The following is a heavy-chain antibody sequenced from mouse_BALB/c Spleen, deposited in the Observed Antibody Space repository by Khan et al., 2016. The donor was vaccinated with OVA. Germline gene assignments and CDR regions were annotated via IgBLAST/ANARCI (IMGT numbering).Heavy chain of an antibody. J-gene: IGHJ3*01. CDR3: ARSTYRYALAY. Sequence: EVQLVESGPSLVKPSQTLSLTCSVTGDSITSGYWNWIRKFPGNKFEFMGYIIYTGSIYYNPSLKSRISITRHTSKNQYYLQLNSVTTEDTATYYCARSTYRYALAYWGQGTLVTVSA. V-gene: IGHV3-8*02. CDR2: IIYTGSI. CDR1: GDSITSGY. D-gene: IGHD2-14*01.